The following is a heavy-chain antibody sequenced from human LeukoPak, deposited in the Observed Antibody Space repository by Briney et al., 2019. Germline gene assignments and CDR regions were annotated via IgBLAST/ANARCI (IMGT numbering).Heavy chain of an antibody. Sequence: ASVKVSCKASGYTLSDYYMHWVRQAPGQGLEWMGRIQPSTGDTKYAQKFQGRVTMTRDTSINTAYMEVSSLRSDDTAVYYCARDPAYRGFDPWGQGTLVTVSP. J-gene: IGHJ5*02. V-gene: IGHV1-2*06. CDR1: GYTLSDYY. CDR3: ARDPAYRGFDP. CDR2: IQPSTGDT. D-gene: IGHD2-2*01.